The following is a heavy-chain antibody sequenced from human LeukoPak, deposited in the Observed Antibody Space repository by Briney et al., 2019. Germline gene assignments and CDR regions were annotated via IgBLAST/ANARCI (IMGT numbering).Heavy chain of an antibody. CDR1: GYSFTSYW. V-gene: IGHV5-51*01. CDR3: ARRNYCSSTSCSPVDY. CDR2: IYPGDSDT. Sequence: GESLKISCKGSGYSFTSYWIGCVRQMPGKGLEWMGIIYPGDSDTRYSPSFQGQVTISADKSISTAYLQWSSLKASDTAMYYCARRNYCSSTSCSPVDYWGQGTLVTVSS. D-gene: IGHD2-2*01. J-gene: IGHJ4*02.